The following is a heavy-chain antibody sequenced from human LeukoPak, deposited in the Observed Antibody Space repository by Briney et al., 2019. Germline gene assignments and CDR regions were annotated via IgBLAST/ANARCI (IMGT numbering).Heavy chain of an antibody. V-gene: IGHV4-59*01. D-gene: IGHD3-10*01. CDR2: IYYSGST. CDR1: GGSISSYY. Sequence: SETLSLTCTVSGGSISSYYWSWIRQPPGKGLEWIGYIYYSGSTNYNPSLKSRVTISVDTSKNQFSRKLSSVTAADTAVYYCAGGTSLGLWFGELLKAPYYFDYWGQGTLVTVSS. J-gene: IGHJ4*02. CDR3: AGGTSLGLWFGELLKAPYYFDY.